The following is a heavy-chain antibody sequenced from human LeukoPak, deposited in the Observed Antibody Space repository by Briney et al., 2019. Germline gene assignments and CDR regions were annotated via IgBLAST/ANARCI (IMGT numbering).Heavy chain of an antibody. Sequence: SVKVSCKASGGTFSDYALNWVRRAPGQGLEWMGGIIPIFKTTNYAQKFQGRVTITADESTSTANMELSSLRSEDTAFYYCATTRYCSGGSCYAPLDYWGQGTLVSVSS. CDR2: IIPIFKTT. J-gene: IGHJ4*02. CDR1: GGTFSDYA. CDR3: ATTRYCSGGSCYAPLDY. V-gene: IGHV1-69*13. D-gene: IGHD2-15*01.